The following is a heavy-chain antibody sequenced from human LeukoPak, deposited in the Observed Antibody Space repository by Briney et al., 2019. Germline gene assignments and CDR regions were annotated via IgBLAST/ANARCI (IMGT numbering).Heavy chain of an antibody. J-gene: IGHJ5*02. CDR2: ISGSGGST. Sequence: PGGSLRLSCVASGFSFNNFGMSWVRQAPGKGLEWVSAISGSGGSTYYADSVKGRFTISRDNSKNTLYLQMNSLRAEDTAVYYCAKAMYSSSYWFDPWGQGTLVTVSS. CDR3: AKAMYSSSYWFDP. CDR1: GFSFNNFG. V-gene: IGHV3-23*01. D-gene: IGHD6-6*01.